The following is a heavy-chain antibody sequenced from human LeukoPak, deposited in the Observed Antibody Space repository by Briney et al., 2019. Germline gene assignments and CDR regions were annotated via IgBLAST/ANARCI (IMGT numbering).Heavy chain of an antibody. V-gene: IGHV3-30*02. D-gene: IGHD2-8*01. CDR1: AFTFSSYG. CDR3: AKDRCSNGIGCYYYYMEV. Sequence: GGSLRLSCAASAFTFSSYGMHWVRQAPGKGLEWVAYIQYDRTNEQYAHSVKGRFRISRDNSNNILYLQMNSLRTEDTAVYYCAKDRCSNGIGCYYYYMEVWGKGTTVTIS. CDR2: IQYDRTNE. J-gene: IGHJ6*03.